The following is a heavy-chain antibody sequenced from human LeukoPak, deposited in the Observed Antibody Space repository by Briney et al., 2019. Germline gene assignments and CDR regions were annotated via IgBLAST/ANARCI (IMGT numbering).Heavy chain of an antibody. V-gene: IGHV3-23*01. CDR3: AKLGDILTGYPYYFDY. D-gene: IGHD3-9*01. J-gene: IGHJ4*02. CDR2: ISGVGDVT. CDR1: DFSFITYA. Sequence: PGGSLRLSCAASDFSFITYAMSWVRQAPGKGLEWVSTISGVGDVTYYADSVKGRFTISRDNSKNTLYLQMSSLRAEDTAVYYCAKLGDILTGYPYYFDYWGQGTLVTVSS.